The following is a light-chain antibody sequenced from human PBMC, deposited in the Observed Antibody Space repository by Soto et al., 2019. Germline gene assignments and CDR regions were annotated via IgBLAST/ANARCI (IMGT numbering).Light chain of an antibody. Sequence: QSALTQPASVSGSPGQSITISCTGSGSDIGAYNYVSWYQQHPGKAPKLLIHGVTRRPSGVSSRFSASKSAYTASLTISGLQAEDEAPYFCSSFKASYFYVFGPGTKVTVL. CDR3: SSFKASYFYV. J-gene: IGLJ1*01. CDR2: GVT. CDR1: GSDIGAYNY. V-gene: IGLV2-14*01.